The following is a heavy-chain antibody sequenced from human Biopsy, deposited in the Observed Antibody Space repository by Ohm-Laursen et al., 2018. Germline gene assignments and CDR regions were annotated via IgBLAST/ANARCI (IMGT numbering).Heavy chain of an antibody. Sequence: ASVKVSCNSSGDAFLGYYLHWVRQAPGQGPEWMGSIYPNSGDTDFAQKFQGRVSMTRDTSVSTAYLELSSLRSDDTAIYYCARDLLEWSLPSWGQGTLVTVSS. CDR1: GDAFLGYY. V-gene: IGHV1-2*02. CDR3: ARDLLEWSLPS. CDR2: IYPNSGDT. D-gene: IGHD3-3*01. J-gene: IGHJ4*02.